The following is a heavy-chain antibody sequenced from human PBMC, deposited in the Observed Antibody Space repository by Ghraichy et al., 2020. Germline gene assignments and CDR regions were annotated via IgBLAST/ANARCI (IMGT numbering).Heavy chain of an antibody. D-gene: IGHD3-10*01. CDR1: GYTFTGYY. Sequence: ASVKVSCKASGYTFTGYYMHWVRQAPGQGLEWMGRINPNSGGTNYAQKFQGRVTMTRDTSISTAYMELSRLRSDDTAVYYCARGPGVNYYGSGSYKYWGQGTLVTVSS. V-gene: IGHV1-2*06. J-gene: IGHJ4*02. CDR3: ARGPGVNYYGSGSYKY. CDR2: INPNSGGT.